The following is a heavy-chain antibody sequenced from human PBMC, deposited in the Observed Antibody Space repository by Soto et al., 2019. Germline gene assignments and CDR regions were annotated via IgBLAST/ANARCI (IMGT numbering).Heavy chain of an antibody. CDR1: GFTFSTYT. CDR2: ISSNSNYI. J-gene: IGHJ4*02. D-gene: IGHD3-10*01. Sequence: EVHLVESGGGLVKPGGSLRLSCAASGFTFSTYTMNWVRQAPGKGLEWVSSISSNSNYIYYADSAKGRFTISRDNAKNSLYLQMNSLRVEDTAVYYCARGYGSGDYWGQGTLVTVSS. CDR3: ARGYGSGDY. V-gene: IGHV3-21*01.